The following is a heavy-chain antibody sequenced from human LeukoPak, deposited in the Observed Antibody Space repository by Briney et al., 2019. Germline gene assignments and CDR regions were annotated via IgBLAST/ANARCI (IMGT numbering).Heavy chain of an antibody. CDR1: GFTFSSYW. CDR2: IKQDGSEK. J-gene: IGHJ4*02. CDR3: ATDPRPDSGNFLGFDY. V-gene: IGHV3-7*01. D-gene: IGHD4-23*01. Sequence: GGSLRLSCAASGFTFSSYWMSWVRQAPGKGLEWVANIKQDGSEKYYVDSVKGRFTISRDNAKNSLYLQMSSLRAEDAAVYYCATDPRPDSGNFLGFDYWGQGTLVTVSS.